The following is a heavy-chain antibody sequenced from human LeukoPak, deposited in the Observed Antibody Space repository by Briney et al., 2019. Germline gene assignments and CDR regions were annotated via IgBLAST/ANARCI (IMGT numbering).Heavy chain of an antibody. CDR3: ARDIRSNYYDSSGYYPY. Sequence: GGSLRLSCAASGFTVSSNYMSWVRQAPGKGLEWVSVIYSGGSTYYADSVKGRFTISRDNSKNTLYLQMNSLRAEDTAVYYCARDIRSNYYDSSGYYPYWGQGTPVTVSS. V-gene: IGHV3-53*01. CDR2: IYSGGST. J-gene: IGHJ4*02. D-gene: IGHD3-22*01. CDR1: GFTVSSNY.